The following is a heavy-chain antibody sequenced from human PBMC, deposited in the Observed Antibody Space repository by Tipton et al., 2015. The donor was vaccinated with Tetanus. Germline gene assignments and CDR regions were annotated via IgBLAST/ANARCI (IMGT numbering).Heavy chain of an antibody. J-gene: IGHJ6*02. D-gene: IGHD6-13*01. V-gene: IGHV1-69*05. CDR3: ARRPAFGYSSSWFGYYYGMDV. CDR2: ITPIFGTT. CDR1: GGTFTNYA. Sequence: QSGPEVKKPGSSVKVSCKASGGTFTNYALSWVRQAPGQGLEWVGGITPIFGTTNSAPKFQGRVTMTRSTSISTAYMELSSLRSEDTAVYYCARRPAFGYSSSWFGYYYGMDVWGQGTTVTVSS.